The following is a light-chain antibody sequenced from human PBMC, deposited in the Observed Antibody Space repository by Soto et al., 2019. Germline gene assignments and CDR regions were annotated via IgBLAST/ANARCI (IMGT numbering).Light chain of an antibody. J-gene: IGLJ1*01. V-gene: IGLV2-14*01. CDR3: CAYTSTSALYV. Sequence: QSVLTQPASVSGSPGQSITISCTGTSHDIGGYKYVSWYQQHPGKAPKLMIYEVSNRPSGVSNRFSGSKSGNTASLTISGLQTEDEADYYCCAYTSTSALYVFGTGIKLTVL. CDR2: EVS. CDR1: SHDIGGYKY.